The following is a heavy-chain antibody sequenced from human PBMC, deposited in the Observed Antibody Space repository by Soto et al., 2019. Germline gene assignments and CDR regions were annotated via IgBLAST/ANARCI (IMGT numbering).Heavy chain of an antibody. CDR3: VHLYYHSTGYYYDY. J-gene: IGHJ4*02. V-gene: IGHV2-5*02. Sequence: QITLKESGPTLVKPTQTLTLTCTFSGFSLRTSGVGVGWIRQSPGKALEWLALIYWDDDKRYSPSLKSRLTITKDTSKNQVVLTMTNMDPVDTATYYCVHLYYHSTGYYYDYWGQGSLVTVSS. D-gene: IGHD3-22*01. CDR2: IYWDDDK. CDR1: GFSLRTSGVG.